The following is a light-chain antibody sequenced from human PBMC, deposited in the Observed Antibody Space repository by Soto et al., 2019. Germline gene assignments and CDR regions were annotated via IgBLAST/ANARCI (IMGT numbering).Light chain of an antibody. CDR2: GAS. CDR1: QSVSSSY. V-gene: IGKV3-20*01. Sequence: EIVLTQSPGTLSLSPGERATLSCRASQSVSSSYLAWYQQKPGQAPRLLIYGASNRATGIPDRFSGSGSGKDFTLTISGLEPEDFAVYYCQQYGSSPRTFGQGTKVEIK. J-gene: IGKJ1*01. CDR3: QQYGSSPRT.